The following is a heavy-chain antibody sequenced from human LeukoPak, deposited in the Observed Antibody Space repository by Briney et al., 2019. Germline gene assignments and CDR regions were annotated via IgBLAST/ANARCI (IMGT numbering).Heavy chain of an antibody. CDR3: ARQGRTGTTDFDY. Sequence: SETLSLTCTVSGGSISSYYWSWIRQPPGKGLECIGYIYYSGSTNYNPSLKSRVTISVDTSKNQFSLKLSSVTAADTAVYYCARQGRTGTTDFDYWGQGTLVTVSS. CDR2: IYYSGST. V-gene: IGHV4-59*08. J-gene: IGHJ4*02. D-gene: IGHD1-1*01. CDR1: GGSISSYY.